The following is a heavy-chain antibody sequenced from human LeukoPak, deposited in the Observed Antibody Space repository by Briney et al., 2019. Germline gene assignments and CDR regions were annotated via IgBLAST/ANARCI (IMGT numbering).Heavy chain of an antibody. CDR3: ARHRFVWQWLIVDY. CDR2: IYHSGST. Sequence: SETLSLTCAVSGGSISSGGYSWSWIRQPPGKGLEWIGYIYHSGSTYYNPSLKSRVTISVDRSKNQFSLKLSSVTAADTAVYYCARHRFVWQWLIVDYWGQGTLVTVPS. V-gene: IGHV4-30-2*01. CDR1: GGSISSGGYS. D-gene: IGHD6-19*01. J-gene: IGHJ4*02.